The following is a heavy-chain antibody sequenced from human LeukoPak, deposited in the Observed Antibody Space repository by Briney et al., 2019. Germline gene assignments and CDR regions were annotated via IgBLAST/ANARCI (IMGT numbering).Heavy chain of an antibody. CDR2: IYTSGST. V-gene: IGHV4-59*10. J-gene: IGHJ4*02. CDR1: GGSFSGYY. CDR3: AANSLGMGFDY. D-gene: IGHD2/OR15-2a*01. Sequence: SETQSLTCAVYGGSFSGYYWSWIRQPAGKGLEWIGRIYTSGSTDYNPSLKSRVTISEDKSKNQFSLKLISVTAADTAVYYCAANSLGMGFDYWGQGTLVTVSS.